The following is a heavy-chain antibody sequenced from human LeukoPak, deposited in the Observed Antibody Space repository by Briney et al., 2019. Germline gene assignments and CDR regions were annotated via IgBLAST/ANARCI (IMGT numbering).Heavy chain of an antibody. CDR2: ISGSGVGT. CDR3: AKISSSSCTDY. V-gene: IGHV3-23*01. J-gene: IGHJ4*02. D-gene: IGHD6-19*01. CDR1: GFTFSSYA. Sequence: GGSLRLSCAASGFTFSSYAMSWVHQAPGKGLEWVSSISGSGVGTYYADSVKDRFTFSRDNSKNTLYLQMNSLRAEDTAVYYCAKISSSSCTDYWGQGTLVTVSS.